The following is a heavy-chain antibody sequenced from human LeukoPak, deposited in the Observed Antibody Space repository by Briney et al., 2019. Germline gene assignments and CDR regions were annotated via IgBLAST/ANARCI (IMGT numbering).Heavy chain of an antibody. V-gene: IGHV1-2*02. D-gene: IGHD2-15*01. CDR2: INLNSGGT. CDR1: GYTFTGYY. Sequence: ASVKVSCTASGYTFTGYYMHWVRQAPGHGLEWMGWINLNSGGTNYAQKFPGRVTMTRDTSISTAYMELSRLRSDDTAVYYCARRGPREEYCSGGSCYSPSFVYWGQGTLVTVSS. CDR3: ARRGPREEYCSGGSCYSPSFVY. J-gene: IGHJ4*02.